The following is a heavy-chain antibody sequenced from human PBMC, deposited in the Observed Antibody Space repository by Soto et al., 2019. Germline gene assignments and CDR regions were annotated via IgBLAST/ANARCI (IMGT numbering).Heavy chain of an antibody. J-gene: IGHJ4*02. D-gene: IGHD5-18*01. V-gene: IGHV3-49*03. CDR1: GFTFGDYA. Sequence: GSLRLSCTASGFTFGDYAMSWFRQAPGKGLEWVGFIRSKAYGGTTEYAASVKGRFTISRDDSKSIAYLQMNSLRPEDTAVYYCAKPLGLLRRAMAQGSDYWGQGTLVTVSS. CDR3: AKPLGLLRRAMAQGSDY. CDR2: IRSKAYGGTT.